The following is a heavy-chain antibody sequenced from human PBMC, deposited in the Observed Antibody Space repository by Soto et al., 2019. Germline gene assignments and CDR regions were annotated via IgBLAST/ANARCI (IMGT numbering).Heavy chain of an antibody. CDR1: VFTISSNY. CDR3: ARERAFDI. J-gene: IGHJ3*02. V-gene: IGHV3-53*01. Sequence: GSLRLSCAASVFTISSNYMSWVRQAPGKGLEWVSVIYSSGSRYYADSVSGRFAISRDNSKNTLYLQMNSLRAEDTAVYYCARERAFDIWGQGTMVTVSS. CDR2: IYSSGSR.